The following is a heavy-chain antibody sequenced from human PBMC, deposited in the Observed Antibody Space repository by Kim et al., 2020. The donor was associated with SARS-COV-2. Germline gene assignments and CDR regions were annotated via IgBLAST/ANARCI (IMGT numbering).Heavy chain of an antibody. D-gene: IGHD6-13*01. V-gene: IGHV4-39*07. CDR2: KYYSGNT. CDR1: GGSVSSSGYY. Sequence: SETLSLTCTVSGGSVSSSGYYWGWVRQPPGKGLKWIGNKYYSGNTYYNPSLKSRVTISVDTSKNHFSLTLSSVTAADTAVYYCARGLPIAAASLAFEIWGQGTMVTVSS. J-gene: IGHJ3*02. CDR3: ARGLPIAAASLAFEI.